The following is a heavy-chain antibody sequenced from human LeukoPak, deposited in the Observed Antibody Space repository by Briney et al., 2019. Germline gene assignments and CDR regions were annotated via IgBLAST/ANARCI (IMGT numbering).Heavy chain of an antibody. CDR3: ARRTPGYCSGGSCYGFQH. CDR1: GFTFSSYS. Sequence: GGSLRLSCAASGFTFSSYSMNWVRQAPGKGLEWVSYISSGSKTIYYADSVKGRFTISRDNAKNSLYLQMDSLRAEDTAVYYCARRTPGYCSGGSCYGFQHWGQGTLVTVSS. D-gene: IGHD2-15*01. J-gene: IGHJ1*01. CDR2: ISSGSKTI. V-gene: IGHV3-48*04.